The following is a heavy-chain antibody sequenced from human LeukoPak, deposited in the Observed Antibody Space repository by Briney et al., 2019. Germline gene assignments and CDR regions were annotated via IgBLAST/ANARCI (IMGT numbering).Heavy chain of an antibody. J-gene: IGHJ6*03. V-gene: IGHV3-48*04. D-gene: IGHD3-22*01. CDR1: GFTFSSFS. CDR2: ISSSSSTI. CDR3: ARVIYYFYYMDV. Sequence: GGYLRLSCAASGFTFSSFSMNWVRQAPGKGLEWVSYISSSSSTIYYADSVKGRFTISRDNAKNSLYLQMNSLRAEDTAVYYCARVIYYFYYMDVWGKGTTVTVSS.